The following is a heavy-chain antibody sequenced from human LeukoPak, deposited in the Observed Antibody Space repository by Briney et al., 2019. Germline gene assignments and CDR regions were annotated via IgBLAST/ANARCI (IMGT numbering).Heavy chain of an antibody. Sequence: GGSLRLSCAASGFTLSSYSMNWVRQAPGKGLEWVATMSFDVNNKYYADSVRGRFTISRDNSKNTLYLQMNSLGAEDTAVYSCARGYCTSSSCYNDYWGQGTLVTVSS. D-gene: IGHD2-2*02. CDR3: ARGYCTSSSCYNDY. V-gene: IGHV3-30*03. CDR1: GFTLSSYS. J-gene: IGHJ4*02. CDR2: MSFDVNNK.